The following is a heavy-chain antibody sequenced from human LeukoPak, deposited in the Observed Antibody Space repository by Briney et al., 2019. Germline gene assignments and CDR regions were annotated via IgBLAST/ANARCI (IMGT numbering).Heavy chain of an antibody. J-gene: IGHJ4*02. D-gene: IGHD3-16*01. Sequence: PSETLSLTCTVSGGSISSRSYYWGWIRQPPGKGLEWIGSIYYSGSTYYNPSLKSRLTMSVDTSKNQFSLKLNSMTTADTAVYYCTRGAGWLIDYWGQGILVTVSS. CDR2: IYYSGST. CDR3: TRGAGWLIDY. CDR1: GGSISSRSYY. V-gene: IGHV4-39*07.